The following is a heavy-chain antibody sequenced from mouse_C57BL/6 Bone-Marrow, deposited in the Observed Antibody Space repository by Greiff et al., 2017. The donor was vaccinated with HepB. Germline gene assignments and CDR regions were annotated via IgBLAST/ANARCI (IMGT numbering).Heavy chain of an antibody. CDR2: IDPNSGGT. CDR3: ARDYYGSGYYAMDY. V-gene: IGHV1-72*01. J-gene: IGHJ4*01. CDR1: GYTFTSYW. D-gene: IGHD1-1*01. Sequence: QVQLQQPGAELVKPGASVKLSCKASGYTFTSYWMHWVKQRPGRGLGWIGRIDPNSGGTKYNEKFKSKATLTVDKPSSAAYMQLSSLTSEDSAVYYGARDYYGSGYYAMDYWGQGTSVTVSS.